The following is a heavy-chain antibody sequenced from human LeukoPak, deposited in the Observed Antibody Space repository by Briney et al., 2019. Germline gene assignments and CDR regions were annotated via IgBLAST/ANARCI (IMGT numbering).Heavy chain of an antibody. CDR1: GFTFSSYG. Sequence: QPGRSLRLSCAASGFTFSSYGMHWVRQAPGKGLEWVAVISYDGSNKYYAGSVKGRFTISRDNSKNTLYLQMNSLRAEDTAVYYCAKDRGWLRTYAFDIWGQGTMVTVSS. D-gene: IGHD5-12*01. V-gene: IGHV3-30*18. J-gene: IGHJ3*02. CDR2: ISYDGSNK. CDR3: AKDRGWLRTYAFDI.